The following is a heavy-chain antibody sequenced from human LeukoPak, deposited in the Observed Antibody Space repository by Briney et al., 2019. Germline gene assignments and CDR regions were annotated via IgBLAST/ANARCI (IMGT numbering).Heavy chain of an antibody. Sequence: ASVKVSCKASGYTFTSYGISWVRQAPGQGLEWMGWISAYNGNTNYAQKLQGRVTMTTDTSTSTAYMELRSLRSEDTAVYYCARAPGFMIYGMDVWGQGTTVTVSS. CDR2: ISAYNGNT. V-gene: IGHV1-18*01. CDR3: ARAPGFMIYGMDV. D-gene: IGHD3-16*01. J-gene: IGHJ6*02. CDR1: GYTFTSYG.